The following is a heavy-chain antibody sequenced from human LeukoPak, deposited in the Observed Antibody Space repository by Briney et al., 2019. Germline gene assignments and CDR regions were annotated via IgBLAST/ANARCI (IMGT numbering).Heavy chain of an antibody. J-gene: IGHJ4*02. D-gene: IGHD4-17*01. CDR1: GGSIRSSHYY. V-gene: IGHV4-39*01. CDR3: ARQGGDNGYYYFDF. CDR2: VYYSGST. Sequence: PSETLSLTCSVSGGSIRSSHYYWGWIRQPPGQGLEWIASVYYSGSTYYTPSLRSRVTISIDTSKNQFSLKLTSVTAADTAVFYCARQGGDNGYYYFDFWGQGTLATVSS.